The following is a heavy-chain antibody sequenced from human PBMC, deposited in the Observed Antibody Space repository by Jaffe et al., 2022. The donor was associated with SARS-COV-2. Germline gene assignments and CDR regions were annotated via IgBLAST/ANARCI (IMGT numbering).Heavy chain of an antibody. V-gene: IGHV6-1*01. CDR1: GDSVSSNSAA. Sequence: QVQLQQSGPGLVKPSQTLSLTCAISGDSVSSNSAAWNWIRQSPSRGLEWLGRTYYRSKWYNDYAVSVKSRITINPDTSKNQFSLQLNSVTPEDTAVYYCAKAWGELERGFYYYYYGMDVWGQGTTVTVSS. CDR2: TYYRSKWYN. CDR3: AKAWGELERGFYYYYYGMDV. J-gene: IGHJ6*02. D-gene: IGHD1-1*01.